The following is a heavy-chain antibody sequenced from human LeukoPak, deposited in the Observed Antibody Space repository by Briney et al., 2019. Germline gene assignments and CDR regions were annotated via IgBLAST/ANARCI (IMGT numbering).Heavy chain of an antibody. CDR1: GGSISSYY. J-gene: IGHJ5*02. Sequence: SETLSLTCTVSGGSISSYYWSWIRQPPGKGLEWIGYIYYSGSTNYNPSLKSRVTISVDTSKNQFSLKLSSVTAADTAVYYCAREYSSGWYSWFDPWGQGTLVTVSS. V-gene: IGHV4-59*01. D-gene: IGHD6-19*01. CDR3: AREYSSGWYSWFDP. CDR2: IYYSGST.